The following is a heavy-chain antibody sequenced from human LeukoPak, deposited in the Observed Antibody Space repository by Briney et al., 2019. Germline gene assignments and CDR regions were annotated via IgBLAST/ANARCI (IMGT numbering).Heavy chain of an antibody. V-gene: IGHV3-53*01. J-gene: IGHJ4*02. CDR2: IYSGGST. D-gene: IGHD2-15*01. CDR1: GFTVSSNY. CDR3: ARDWSVAAPSDY. Sequence: GRSLRLSCAASGFTVSSNYMSWVRQAPGKGLEWVSVIYSGGSTYYADSVKGRFTISRDNSKNTLYLQMNSLRAEDTAVYYCARDWSVAAPSDYWGQGTLVTVSS.